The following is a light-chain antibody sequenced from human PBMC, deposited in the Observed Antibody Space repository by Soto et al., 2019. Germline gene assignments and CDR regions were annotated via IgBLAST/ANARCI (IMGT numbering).Light chain of an antibody. Sequence: EIVLTQSTGTLSLSPVEGATLSCRAIQSVSSSYLAWYQQKPGQAPRLLIYGASNRATGIPARFSGSGSGTDFTLTISSLEPEDFAVYYCQQHSHWPPWTFGQGTKVDIK. V-gene: IGKV3D-20*02. CDR2: GAS. CDR1: QSVSSSY. J-gene: IGKJ1*01. CDR3: QQHSHWPPWT.